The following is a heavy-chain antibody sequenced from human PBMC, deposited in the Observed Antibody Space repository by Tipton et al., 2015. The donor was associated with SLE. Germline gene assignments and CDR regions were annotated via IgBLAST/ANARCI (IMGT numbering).Heavy chain of an antibody. J-gene: IGHJ2*01. V-gene: IGHV4-4*07. Sequence: TLSLTCTVSGGSISSGYYWSWIRQPAGGGLEWIGRIYNSGSTNYNPSLMSRVTMSVDTSKNQFSLRLRSATAADTAFYYCARGYSSSGYSEFLDIWGRVTLVTVSS. CDR2: IYNSGST. D-gene: IGHD6-13*01. CDR1: GGSISSGYY. CDR3: ARGYSSSGYSEFLDI.